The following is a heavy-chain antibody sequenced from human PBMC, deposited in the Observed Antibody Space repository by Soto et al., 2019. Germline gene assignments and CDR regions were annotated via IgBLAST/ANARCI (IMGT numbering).Heavy chain of an antibody. CDR3: AKDRGPYCSGGICYPPSWFDP. CDR2: ITGIDGRT. Sequence: PVGSLRLSCVGSGFTFGNYAMSWVRQAPGRGLEWVSSITGIDGRTYYADSVKGRFTISRDNPKNTLYLQMNNLRAEDTAVFYCAKDRGPYCSGGICYPPSWFDPWGQGTQVTVSS. J-gene: IGHJ5*02. CDR1: GFTFGNYA. D-gene: IGHD2-15*01. V-gene: IGHV3-23*01.